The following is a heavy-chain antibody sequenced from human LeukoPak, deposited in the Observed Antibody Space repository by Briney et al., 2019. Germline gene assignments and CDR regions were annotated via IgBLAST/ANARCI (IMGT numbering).Heavy chain of an antibody. J-gene: IGHJ4*02. V-gene: IGHV4-59*03. CDR1: GGSINDYY. Sequence: SETLPLTCTVSGGSINDYYWNWLRQPPGKGLEWIGFIYYRGTTNNDPSLKSRVTTSIDTSKKQFSLNLSSVTAADTAIYYCAGVFSGRRPFELWGQGILVTVSS. CDR3: AGVFSGRRPFEL. D-gene: IGHD3-10*01. CDR2: IYYRGTT.